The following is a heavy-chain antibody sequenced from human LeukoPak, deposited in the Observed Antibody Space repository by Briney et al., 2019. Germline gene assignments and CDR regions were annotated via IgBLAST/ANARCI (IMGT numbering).Heavy chain of an antibody. CDR1: GGSISSYY. J-gene: IGHJ4*02. Sequence: SETLSLTCTVSGGSISSYYWTWSRQPAGKGREWMGRIYTTGSTNYNPSLNSRVTMSLDTSKNQFSLKLSSVTAADTAVYYCARQIAVAGKAGSDYWGQGTLVTASS. D-gene: IGHD6-19*01. V-gene: IGHV4-4*07. CDR3: ARQIAVAGKAGSDY. CDR2: IYTTGST.